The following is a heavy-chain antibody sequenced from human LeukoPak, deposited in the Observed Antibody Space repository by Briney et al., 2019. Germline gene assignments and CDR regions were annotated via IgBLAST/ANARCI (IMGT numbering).Heavy chain of an antibody. V-gene: IGHV3-30*18. D-gene: IGHD3-10*01. CDR1: GFSFSSYG. CDR3: AKCYYGSLGLDAFDI. CDR2: ISFDGSNE. Sequence: GGSLRPSCAASGFSFSSYGMHWVRQAPGKGLEWVAVISFDGSNEYYADSVKGRFTISRDNSKNTLYLQMNSLRAEDTALYYCAKCYYGSLGLDAFDIWGQGTMVTVSS. J-gene: IGHJ3*02.